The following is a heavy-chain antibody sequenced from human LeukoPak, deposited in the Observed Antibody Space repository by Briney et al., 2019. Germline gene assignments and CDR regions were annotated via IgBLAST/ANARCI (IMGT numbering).Heavy chain of an antibody. CDR1: GFTFSSYS. D-gene: IGHD1-7*01. CDR2: ISSSSSYI. Sequence: GGSLRLPCAASGFTFSSYSLNWVRQAPGKGLEWVSSISSSSSYIYYADSVKGRFTTSRDNAKNSLYLQMNSLRAEDTAVYYCAGDNWNYGWFDPWGQGSLVTVSS. J-gene: IGHJ5*02. V-gene: IGHV3-21*01. CDR3: AGDNWNYGWFDP.